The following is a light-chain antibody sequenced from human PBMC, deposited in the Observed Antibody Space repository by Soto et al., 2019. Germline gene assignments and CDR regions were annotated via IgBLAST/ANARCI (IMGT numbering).Light chain of an antibody. CDR1: QGISSY. CDR2: AAS. J-gene: IGKJ5*01. CDR3: QLLNSHLIT. V-gene: IGKV1-9*01. Sequence: IRVTHSPSSLSASVGDRVTITCRASQGISSYLAWYQQKPGKAPKLLIYAASTLQSGVPSRFSGSGSSTDFTLTISSLQPEDFATYYCQLLNSHLITFGQGTRLEIK.